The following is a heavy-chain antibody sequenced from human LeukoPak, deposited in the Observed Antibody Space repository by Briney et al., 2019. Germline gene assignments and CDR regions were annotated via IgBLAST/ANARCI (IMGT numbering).Heavy chain of an antibody. CDR3: ASRDRY. V-gene: IGHV3-66*01. CDR2: IYSGGST. Sequence: PGGSLRLSCAASGFTFSSYAMGWVRQAPGKGLEWVSVIYSGGSTYYADSVKGRFTISRDNSKNTLYLQMNSLRAEDTAVYYCASRDRYWGQGTLVTVSS. J-gene: IGHJ4*02. CDR1: GFTFSSYA.